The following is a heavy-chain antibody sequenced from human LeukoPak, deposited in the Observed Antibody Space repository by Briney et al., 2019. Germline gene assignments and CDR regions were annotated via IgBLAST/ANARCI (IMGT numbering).Heavy chain of an antibody. CDR2: INSDGTTT. Sequence: GGSLRLSCAASGFIFSNYWMYWVRQAPGKGLVWVSRINSDGTTTTYADSVKGRFTISRDNAKNTLYLQMSSLTAEDTAVYYCARIRGGYYSDSWGQGTLVTVSS. D-gene: IGHD3-22*01. CDR1: GFIFSNYW. CDR3: ARIRGGYYSDS. V-gene: IGHV3-74*01. J-gene: IGHJ4*02.